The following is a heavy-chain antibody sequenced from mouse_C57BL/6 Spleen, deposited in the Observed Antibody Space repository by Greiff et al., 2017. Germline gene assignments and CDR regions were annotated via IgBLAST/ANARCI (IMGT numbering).Heavy chain of an antibody. D-gene: IGHD2-5*01. J-gene: IGHJ1*03. CDR1: GFTFSDYY. CDR2: ISNGGGST. Sequence: EVKLQESGGGLVQPGGSLKLSCAASGFTFSDYYMYWVRQTPEKRLEWVAYISNGGGSTYYPDTVKGRFTISRDNAKNTLYLQMSRLKSEDTAMYYCARGGDYYSNYSWYFDVWGTGTTVTVSS. V-gene: IGHV5-12*01. CDR3: ARGGDYYSNYSWYFDV.